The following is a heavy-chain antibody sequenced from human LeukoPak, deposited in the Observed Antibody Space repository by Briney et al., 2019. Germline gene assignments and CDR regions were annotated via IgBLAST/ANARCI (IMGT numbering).Heavy chain of an antibody. V-gene: IGHV4-34*01. CDR1: GGSLSGYY. Sequence: SETLSLTCAVYGGSLSGYYWSWIRRPPGKGLEWIGEINHSGTTNYNPSLKSRVTISVDTSKNQFSLKLSSVTAADTAVYYCARGDRYSSSWPFDFWGQGTLVTVSS. D-gene: IGHD6-13*01. CDR2: INHSGTT. J-gene: IGHJ4*02. CDR3: ARGDRYSSSWPFDF.